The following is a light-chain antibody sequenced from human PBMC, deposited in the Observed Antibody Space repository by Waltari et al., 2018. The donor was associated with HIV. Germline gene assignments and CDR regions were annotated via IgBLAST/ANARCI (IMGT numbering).Light chain of an antibody. CDR1: ALPKKKY. CDR2: EDN. CDR3: FSTDSSGNHRV. Sequence: SYELTQPPSVSVSPGQTARITCSGDALPKKKYPYWYQQRSGQAPVLVIYEDNKRPSGIPERFSGSSSGTMATLTISGAQVEDEADYSCFSTDSSGNHRVFGGGTKLTVL. J-gene: IGLJ3*02. V-gene: IGLV3-10*01.